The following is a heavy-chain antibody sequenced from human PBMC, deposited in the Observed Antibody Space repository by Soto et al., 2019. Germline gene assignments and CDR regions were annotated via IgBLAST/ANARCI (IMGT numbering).Heavy chain of an antibody. V-gene: IGHV3-33*01. CDR2: IWYDGSNK. D-gene: IGHD2-15*01. CDR1: GFTFSSYG. CDR3: ARVAPYCSGGSCYSDY. J-gene: IGHJ4*02. Sequence: QVQLVESGGGVVQPGRSLRLSCAASGFTFSSYGMHWVRQAPGKGLEWVAVIWYDGSNKYYADSVKGRFTISRDNSKNTLYLQMNSLRAEDTAVYYCARVAPYCSGGSCYSDYWGQGTLVTVSS.